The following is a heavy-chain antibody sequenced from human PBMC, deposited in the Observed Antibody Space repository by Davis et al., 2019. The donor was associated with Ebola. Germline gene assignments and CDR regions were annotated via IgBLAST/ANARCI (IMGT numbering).Heavy chain of an antibody. CDR3: ARGFSGYSYGYHDAFDI. CDR1: GGSISSSY. CDR2: IYYSGST. J-gene: IGHJ3*02. V-gene: IGHV4-59*01. Sequence: PSETLSLTCTVFGGSISSSYWSWIRQPPGKGLEWIGYIYYSGSTNYNPSLKSRVTISVDTSKNQFSLKLSSVTAADTAVYYCARGFSGYSYGYHDAFDIWGQGTMVTVSS. D-gene: IGHD5-18*01.